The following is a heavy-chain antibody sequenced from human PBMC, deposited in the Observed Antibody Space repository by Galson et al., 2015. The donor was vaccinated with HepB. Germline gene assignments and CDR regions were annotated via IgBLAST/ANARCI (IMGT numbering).Heavy chain of an antibody. J-gene: IGHJ2*01. CDR3: AKEGYDYWYFDL. CDR2: MRESGSNT. Sequence: SLRLSCAASEFTFSSYAVTWVRQAPGKGLEWVSAMRESGSNTNYADSVKGRFTISRDHSKNTVHLQMNSLRAEDTAVYYCAKEGYDYWYFDLWGRGTLVTVSS. V-gene: IGHV3-23*01. CDR1: EFTFSSYA. D-gene: IGHD5-12*01.